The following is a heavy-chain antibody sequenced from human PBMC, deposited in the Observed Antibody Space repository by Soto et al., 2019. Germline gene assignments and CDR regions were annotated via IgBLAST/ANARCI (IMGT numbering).Heavy chain of an antibody. Sequence: SETLSLTCTVSGGSISSYCWSWIRQPPGKGMEWIGYIYYNGSTNYNPSLESRVTISVDTSKNQFSLKLSSVTAADTAVYYCARDRPARASGYPLSPPYYYYVMDVWGQGTTVTVSS. J-gene: IGHJ6*02. CDR1: GGSISSYC. D-gene: IGHD5-12*01. V-gene: IGHV4-59*01. CDR2: IYYNGST. CDR3: ARDRPARASGYPLSPPYYYYVMDV.